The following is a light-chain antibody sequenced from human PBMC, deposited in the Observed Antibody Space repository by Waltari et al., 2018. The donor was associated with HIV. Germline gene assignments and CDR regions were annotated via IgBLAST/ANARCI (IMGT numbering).Light chain of an antibody. V-gene: IGKV3-15*01. CDR2: AAS. CDR3: QQYSDWPPGFT. J-gene: IGKJ2*01. Sequence: ETVMTQSPATLSVSPRERAILPCRASQSVGTSVAWYQQRPGQAPRLLISAASTRATGVPARFSGSGSGTEFTLTISSLQSEDFVVYYCQQYSDWPPGFTFGQGTKLDIK. CDR1: QSVGTS.